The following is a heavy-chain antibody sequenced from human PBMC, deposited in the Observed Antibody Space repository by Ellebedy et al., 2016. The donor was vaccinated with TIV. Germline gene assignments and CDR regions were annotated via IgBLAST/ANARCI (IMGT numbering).Heavy chain of an antibody. CDR3: ASPTRGSYSAFDI. D-gene: IGHD1-26*01. V-gene: IGHV3-7*03. J-gene: IGHJ3*02. CDR1: GFTFSGYW. Sequence: GESLKISCAASGFTFSGYWMSWVRQAPGKGLEWVANIKQDGSEKYYVDSAKGRFTISRDNAKKSLYLQMNSLRIEDTALYYCASPTRGSYSAFDIWGQGTMVTVSS. CDR2: IKQDGSEK.